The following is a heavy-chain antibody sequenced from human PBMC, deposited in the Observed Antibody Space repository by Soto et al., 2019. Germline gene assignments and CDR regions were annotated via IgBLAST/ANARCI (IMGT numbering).Heavy chain of an antibody. CDR1: GYTFTSYG. CDR2: ISANIGNT. D-gene: IGHD3-22*01. J-gene: IGHJ4*02. V-gene: IGHV1-18*01. CDR3: ARGPSPSGYYYFL. Sequence: GASVKVSCKASGYTFTSYGISWVRQAPGQGLEWMGWISANIGNTNYAQKLQGRVTIITDASTSTAYMELSSLRSEDTAVYYCARGPSPSGYYYFLWGQGTLVTVSS.